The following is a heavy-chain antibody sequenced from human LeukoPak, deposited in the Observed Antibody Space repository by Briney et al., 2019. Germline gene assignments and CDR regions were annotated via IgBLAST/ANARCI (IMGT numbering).Heavy chain of an antibody. CDR2: ISGSGGST. Sequence: PGGSLRLSCAASGFTFSSYAMSWVCQAPGKGLEWVSAISGSGGSTYYADSVKGRFTISGDNSKNTLYLQMNSLRAEDTAVYYCAKAETMVRGVIIYYYYGMDVWGQGTTVTVSS. D-gene: IGHD3-10*01. CDR3: AKAETMVRGVIIYYYYGMDV. CDR1: GFTFSSYA. V-gene: IGHV3-23*01. J-gene: IGHJ6*02.